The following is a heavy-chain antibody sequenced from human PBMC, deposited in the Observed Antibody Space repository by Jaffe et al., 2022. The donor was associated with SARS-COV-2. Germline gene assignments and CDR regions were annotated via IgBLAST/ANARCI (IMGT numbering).Heavy chain of an antibody. J-gene: IGHJ2*01. D-gene: IGHD3-10*01. CDR3: ARPYGSGSYPTYWYFDL. V-gene: IGHV5-51*01. CDR2: IYPGDSDT. CDR1: GYSFTSYW. Sequence: EVQLVQSRAEVKKPGESLKISCKGSGYSFTSYWIGWVRQMPGKGLEWMGIIYPGDSDTRYSPSFQGQVTISVDKSISTAYLQWSSLKASDTAMYYCARPYGSGSYPTYWYFDLWGRGTLVTVSS.